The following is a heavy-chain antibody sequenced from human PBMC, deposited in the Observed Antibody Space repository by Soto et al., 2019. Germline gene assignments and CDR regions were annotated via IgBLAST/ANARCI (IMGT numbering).Heavy chain of an antibody. CDR2: IYYSGST. J-gene: IGHJ4*02. D-gene: IGHD3-22*01. CDR3: ARAVNYYDSSGYYY. Sequence: SETLSLTCTVSGGSVSSGSYYWSWIRQPPGKGLEWIGYIYYSGSTNYNPSLKSRVTISVDTSKNQFSLKLSSVTAVDTAVYYCARAVNYYDSSGYYYWGQGTLVTVSS. CDR1: GGSVSSGSYY. V-gene: IGHV4-61*01.